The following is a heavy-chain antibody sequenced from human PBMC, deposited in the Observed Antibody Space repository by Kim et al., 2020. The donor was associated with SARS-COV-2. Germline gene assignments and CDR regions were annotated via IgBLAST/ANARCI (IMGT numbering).Heavy chain of an antibody. CDR2: YS. V-gene: IGHV6-1*01. CDR3: ARDRGDYYDY. D-gene: IGHD4-17*01. J-gene: IGHJ4*02. Sequence: YSDYELSVRSRITINPDTSNNLFSMQLNSVTPEDTAVYYCARDRGDYYDYWGQGTLVTVSS.